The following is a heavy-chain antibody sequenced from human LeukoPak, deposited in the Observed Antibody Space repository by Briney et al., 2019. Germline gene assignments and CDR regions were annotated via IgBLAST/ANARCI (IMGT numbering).Heavy chain of an antibody. Sequence: GRSLRLSCAASGFTFSSYGMHWVRQAPGKGLEWVAVISYDGSNKYYADSVKGRFTISRDNSKNTLYLQMNSLRAEDTAVCYCAKDSGYSSGWYFGYWGQGTLVTVSS. CDR3: AKDSGYSSGWYFGY. V-gene: IGHV3-30*18. D-gene: IGHD6-19*01. J-gene: IGHJ4*02. CDR2: ISYDGSNK. CDR1: GFTFSSYG.